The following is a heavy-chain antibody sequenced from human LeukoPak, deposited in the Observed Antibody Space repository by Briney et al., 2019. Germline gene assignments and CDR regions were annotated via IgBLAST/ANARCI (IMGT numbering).Heavy chain of an antibody. CDR2: INHSGST. J-gene: IGHJ6*04. CDR1: GGSFSGYY. D-gene: IGHD3-10*01. Sequence: SETLSLTCAVYGGSFSGYYWSWIRQPPGKGLEWIGEINHSGSTNYNPSLKSRVTISVDTSKNQFSLKLNSVTAADTAVYYCAGSVRGYYYGSGTNYGMDVWGKGTTVTVSS. V-gene: IGHV4-34*01. CDR3: AGSVRGYYYGSGTNYGMDV.